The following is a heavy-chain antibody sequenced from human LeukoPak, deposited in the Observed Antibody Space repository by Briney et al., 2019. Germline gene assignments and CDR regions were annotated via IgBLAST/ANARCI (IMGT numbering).Heavy chain of an antibody. CDR2: IYYSGST. J-gene: IGHJ4*02. CDR3: ARGADSSGYYSIFYFDY. V-gene: IGHV4-59*08. Sequence: SETLSLTCTVSGDSISSSYWSWIRQPPGKGLEWIGHIYYSGSTNCNPSLKSRVTISVDTSKNQFSLNLSSVTAADTAVYFCARGADSSGYYSIFYFDYWGQGTLVTVSS. D-gene: IGHD3-22*01. CDR1: GDSISSSY.